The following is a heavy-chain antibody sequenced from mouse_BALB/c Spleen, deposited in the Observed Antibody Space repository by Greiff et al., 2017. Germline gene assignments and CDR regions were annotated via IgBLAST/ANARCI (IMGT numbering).Heavy chain of an antibody. Sequence: QVQLQQSGPELVKPGASVKMSCKASGYTFTDYVISWVKQRTGQGLEWIGEIYPGSGSTYYNEKFKGKATLTADKSSNTAYMQLSSLTSEDSAVYFCARGGGNFLRVFAYWGQGTLVTVSA. J-gene: IGHJ3*01. V-gene: IGHV1-81*01. CDR3: ARGGGNFLRVFAY. D-gene: IGHD2-1*01. CDR1: GYTFTDYV. CDR2: IYPGSGST.